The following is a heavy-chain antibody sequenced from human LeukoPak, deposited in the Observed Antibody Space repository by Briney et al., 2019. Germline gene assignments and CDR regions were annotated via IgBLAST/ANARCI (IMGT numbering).Heavy chain of an antibody. CDR1: GFTFSSYS. Sequence: AGGSLRLSCAASGFTFSSYSMNWVRQAPGKGLEWVSSISSSSSYIYYADSVKGRFTISRDNAKNSLYLQMNSLRAEDTAVYYCARGRYDFWSGYYPPHYFDYWGQGTLVTVSS. CDR3: ARGRYDFWSGYYPPHYFDY. J-gene: IGHJ4*02. V-gene: IGHV3-21*01. CDR2: ISSSSSYI. D-gene: IGHD3-3*01.